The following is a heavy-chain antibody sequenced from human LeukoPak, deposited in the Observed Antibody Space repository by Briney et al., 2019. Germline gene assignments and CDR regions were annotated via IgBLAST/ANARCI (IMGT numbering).Heavy chain of an antibody. CDR3: ARGEGYNWNYHPLDY. V-gene: IGHV4-38-2*02. CDR1: GYSISSGYY. Sequence: PSETLSLTCTVSGYSISSGYYWGWIRQPPGKGLEWIGSIYHSGSTYYNPSLKSRVTISVDTSKNQFSLKLSSVTAADTAVYYCARGEGYNWNYHPLDYWGQGTLVTVSS. J-gene: IGHJ4*02. CDR2: IYHSGST. D-gene: IGHD1-7*01.